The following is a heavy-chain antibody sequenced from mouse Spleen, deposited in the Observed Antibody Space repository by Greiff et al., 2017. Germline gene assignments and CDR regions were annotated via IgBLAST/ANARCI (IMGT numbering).Heavy chain of an antibody. Sequence: QQPGAELVKPGASVKLSCKASGYTFTSYWMHWVKQRPGQGLEWIGMIHPNSGSTNYNEKFKSKATLTVDKSSSTAYMQLSSLTSEDSAVYYCARSGGNYGFAYWGQGTLVTVSA. D-gene: IGHD1-1*02. CDR1: GYTFTSYW. CDR3: ARSGGNYGFAY. J-gene: IGHJ3*01. CDR2: IHPNSGST. V-gene: IGHV1-64*01.